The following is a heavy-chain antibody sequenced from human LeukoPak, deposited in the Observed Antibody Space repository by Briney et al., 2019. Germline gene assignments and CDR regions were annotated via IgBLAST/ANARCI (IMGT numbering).Heavy chain of an antibody. D-gene: IGHD6-25*01. Sequence: GGSLRLSCAASGFIFSNYAMSWVRQAPGKGLEWVSAITGSGGNTYSADSVKGRFTISRDNSKNTLSLQMNSLRAEDTAVYYCAKASRQSSGWYFDYWGQGTLVTVSS. J-gene: IGHJ4*02. CDR1: GFIFSNYA. V-gene: IGHV3-23*01. CDR3: AKASRQSSGWYFDY. CDR2: ITGSGGNT.